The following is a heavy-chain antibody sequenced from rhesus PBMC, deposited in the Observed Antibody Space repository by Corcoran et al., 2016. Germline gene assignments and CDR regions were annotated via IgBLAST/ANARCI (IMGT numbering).Heavy chain of an antibody. Sequence: QVQLQESGPGLVKPSETLSLTCAVSGVSISGYWGSWFRQPPGKGRGWVGGVNGNSCNTSPNPSLQSRLTLSQDPSKNQFSQNLNSVPAADTAVYSCANRRGNLVDAFDFWGQGLRVTVSS. CDR3: ANRRGNLVDAFDF. CDR1: GVSISGYW. CDR2: VNGNSCNT. J-gene: IGHJ3*01. V-gene: IGHV4-80*01. D-gene: IGHD1-44*01.